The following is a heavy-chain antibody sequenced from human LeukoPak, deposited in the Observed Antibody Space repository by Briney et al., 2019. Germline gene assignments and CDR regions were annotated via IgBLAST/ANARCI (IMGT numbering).Heavy chain of an antibody. D-gene: IGHD3-9*01. CDR3: ARDRVLRYFDWTQIDY. Sequence: GGSLRLSCAASGFTFSNDWMTWVRQAPGKGLQWVANIKRDGSEKYYVDSVKGRFSISRDNAKNSLYLQMNSLRAEDTAVYYCARDRVLRYFDWTQIDYWGQGTLVTVSS. J-gene: IGHJ4*02. V-gene: IGHV3-7*01. CDR2: IKRDGSEK. CDR1: GFTFSNDW.